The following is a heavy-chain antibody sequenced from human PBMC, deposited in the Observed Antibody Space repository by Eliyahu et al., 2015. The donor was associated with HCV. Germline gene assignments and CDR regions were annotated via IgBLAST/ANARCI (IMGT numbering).Heavy chain of an antibody. V-gene: IGHV3-30-3*01. Sequence: QVQLVESGGGVVQPGRSLXXSCXAAGFXFXSYXMHWVRQAPGKGLEWVAVISYDGSNKYYADSXKGRFTISRDNSKNTLYLQMNSLRAEDTAVYYCARSTTVTTKIDYWGQGTLVTVSS. D-gene: IGHD4-17*01. J-gene: IGHJ4*02. CDR3: ARSTTVTTKIDY. CDR1: GFXFXSYX. CDR2: ISYDGSNK.